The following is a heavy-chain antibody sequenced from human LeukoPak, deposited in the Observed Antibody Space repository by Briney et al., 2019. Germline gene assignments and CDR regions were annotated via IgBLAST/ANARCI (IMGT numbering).Heavy chain of an antibody. Sequence: PLETLSLTSTVSGGSLRSYFWSWIRQPAGRGLKWFGIIYTSGSTDYNPSIKSRVTMSVDTSKNQFSLKLTSVTAADTAVYYCATDGDYYDSGTYSGHWGQGTLVPVSS. V-gene: IGHV4-4*07. CDR2: IYTSGST. CDR1: GGSLRSYF. CDR3: ATDGDYYDSGTYSGH. J-gene: IGHJ4*02. D-gene: IGHD3-10*01.